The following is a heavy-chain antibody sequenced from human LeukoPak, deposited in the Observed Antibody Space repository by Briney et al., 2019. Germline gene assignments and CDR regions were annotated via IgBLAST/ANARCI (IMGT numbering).Heavy chain of an antibody. CDR1: GGSFSGYY. J-gene: IGHJ3*02. D-gene: IGHD3-22*01. CDR2: INHSGST. Sequence: PSETLSLTCAVYGGSFSGYYWSWIRQPPGKGLEWIGEINHSGSTNYNPSLKSRVTISVDTSKNQFSLKLSSVTAADTAVYYCASYYDSSGYWGGDAFDIWGQGTMVTVSS. V-gene: IGHV4-34*01. CDR3: ASYYDSSGYWGGDAFDI.